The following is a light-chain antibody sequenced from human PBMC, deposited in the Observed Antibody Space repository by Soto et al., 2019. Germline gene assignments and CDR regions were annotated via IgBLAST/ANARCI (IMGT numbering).Light chain of an antibody. CDR2: DAS. J-gene: IGKJ3*01. CDR3: QQYNNWLFT. V-gene: IGKV3-15*01. Sequence: EIVMTQSPATLSVSPGERATLSCRASQSFSSNLAWYQQKTGQAPRLLIYDASARATGIPARFSGSGSGTEFTLTISSLQSEDFAVYYCQQYNNWLFTFGPGTKVDIK. CDR1: QSFSSN.